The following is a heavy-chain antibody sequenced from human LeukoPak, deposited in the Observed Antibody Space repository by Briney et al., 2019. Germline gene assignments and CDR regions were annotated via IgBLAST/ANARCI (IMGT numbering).Heavy chain of an antibody. V-gene: IGHV3-48*03. CDR3: ARGGCTYSPAIYYFAY. Sequence: GGSLRLSCAASGFNLRSYEMNWVRQAPGKGLEWVSFISSSGTTPYYADSVKGRFTISRDNAKNSLYLQMNSLRAEDTAVYYCARGGCTYSPAIYYFAYWGQGTLVTVSS. CDR1: GFNLRSYE. D-gene: IGHD1-26*01. CDR2: ISSSGTTP. J-gene: IGHJ4*02.